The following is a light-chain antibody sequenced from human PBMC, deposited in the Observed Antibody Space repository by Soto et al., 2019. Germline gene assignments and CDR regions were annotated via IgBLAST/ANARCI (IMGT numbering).Light chain of an antibody. V-gene: IGKV3D-20*02. CDR3: QQHSNWPPIT. CDR2: DAS. Sequence: EIVLSESPGRLPFSQGARATLSCRAIQSVSSNYLAWYQQKPGQAPRLLIHDASDRATGIPGRFSGSGSGTDFTLTISSLEPEDFAVYYCQQHSNWPPITFGQGTRLEIK. CDR1: QSVSSNY. J-gene: IGKJ5*01.